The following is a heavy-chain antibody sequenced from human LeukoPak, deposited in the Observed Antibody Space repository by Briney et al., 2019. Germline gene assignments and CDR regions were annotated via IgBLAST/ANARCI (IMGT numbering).Heavy chain of an antibody. D-gene: IGHD3-9*01. J-gene: IGHJ4*02. Sequence: GGSLRLFCAASGFTFSSYWMSWVRQAPGKGLERVANIKQDGSEKYYVDSVKGRFTISRDNAKNSLYLQMNSLRAEDTAVYYCARVTYYDILTGLGYWGQGTLVTVSS. CDR2: IKQDGSEK. CDR1: GFTFSSYW. CDR3: ARVTYYDILTGLGY. V-gene: IGHV3-7*01.